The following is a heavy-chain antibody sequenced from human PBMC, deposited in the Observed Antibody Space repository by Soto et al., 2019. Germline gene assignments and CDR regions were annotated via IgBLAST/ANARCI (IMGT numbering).Heavy chain of an antibody. D-gene: IGHD6-6*01. CDR3: AGGIAARPLGY. CDR2: IYHSGST. Sequence: QLQLQESGSGLVKPSQTLSLTCAVSGGSISSGGYSWSWIRQPPGKGLEWIGYIYHSGSTYYNPSLKARVTSTVDRSKSQFSLKLSSVTAADTAVYYCAGGIAARPLGYWGQGTLVTVSS. V-gene: IGHV4-30-2*01. J-gene: IGHJ4*02. CDR1: GGSISSGGYS.